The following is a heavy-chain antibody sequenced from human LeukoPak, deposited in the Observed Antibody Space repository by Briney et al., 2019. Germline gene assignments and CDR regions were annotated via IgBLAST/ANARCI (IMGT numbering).Heavy chain of an antibody. D-gene: IGHD3-10*01. CDR3: VRDDETEGRALDH. V-gene: IGHV6-1*01. J-gene: IGHJ4*02. CDR1: GDSVSSNTAA. Sequence: SQTLSLTCAISGDSVSSNTAAWNWIRQSPSRGLEWLGRTYYRSKWHFDYAISVRSRIIINVDTSKNQFSLQMYSVSPEDTAVYYCVRDDETEGRALDHWGQGTLVTVSS. CDR2: TYYRSKWHF.